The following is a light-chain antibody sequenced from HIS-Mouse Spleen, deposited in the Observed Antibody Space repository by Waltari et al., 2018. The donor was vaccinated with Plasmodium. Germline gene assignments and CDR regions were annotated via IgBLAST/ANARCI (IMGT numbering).Light chain of an antibody. CDR2: GAS. CDR3: QQYNNWSFT. V-gene: IGKV3-15*01. Sequence: EIVMTQSPATLSVSPGERATLSCRASQSVSSNLAWDQQKPGQAPRLLIYGASTRATGIPAMFSGSGSGTEVTLTISSLQSEDFAVYYCQQYNNWSFTFGPGTKVDI. J-gene: IGKJ3*01. CDR1: QSVSSN.